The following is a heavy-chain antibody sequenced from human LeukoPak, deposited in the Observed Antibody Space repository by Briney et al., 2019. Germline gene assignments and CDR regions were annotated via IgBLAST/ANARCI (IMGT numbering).Heavy chain of an antibody. CDR2: ISGSGGST. J-gene: IGHJ4*02. Sequence: GRSLRLSCAASGFTFSSYGMSWVRQAPGQGLEWVSAISGSGGSTYYADSVKGRFTISRDNSKNTLYLQMNSLRAEDTAVYYCAKISRAYCGGDCYSAIDYWGQGTLVTVSS. V-gene: IGHV3-23*01. CDR1: GFTFSSYG. CDR3: AKISRAYCGGDCYSAIDY. D-gene: IGHD2-21*02.